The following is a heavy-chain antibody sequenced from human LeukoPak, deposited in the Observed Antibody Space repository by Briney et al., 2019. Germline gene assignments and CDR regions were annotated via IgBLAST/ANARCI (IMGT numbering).Heavy chain of an antibody. J-gene: IGHJ4*02. CDR1: GYTFTSYG. CDR3: ARHYYDSSGYPFDY. CDR2: ISAYNGNT. V-gene: IGHV1-18*01. D-gene: IGHD3-22*01. Sequence: ASVKVSCKASGYTFTSYGISWVRQAPGQGLEWMGWISAYNGNTNYAQKFQGRVTMTRNTSISTAYMELSSLRSEDTAVYYCARHYYDSSGYPFDYWGQGTLVTVSS.